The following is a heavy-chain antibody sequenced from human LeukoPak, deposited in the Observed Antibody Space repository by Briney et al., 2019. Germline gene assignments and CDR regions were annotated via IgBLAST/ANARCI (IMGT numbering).Heavy chain of an antibody. V-gene: IGHV1-69*04. Sequence: SVKVSCKASGYTFTSYYMHWVRQAPGQGLEWMGRIIPILGIANYAQKFQGRVTITADKSTSTAYMELSSLRSEDTAVYYCARATGRGYSGYEPYYYYYGMDVWGQGTTVTVSS. CDR1: GYTFTSYY. J-gene: IGHJ6*02. D-gene: IGHD5-12*01. CDR3: ARATGRGYSGYEPYYYYYGMDV. CDR2: IIPILGIA.